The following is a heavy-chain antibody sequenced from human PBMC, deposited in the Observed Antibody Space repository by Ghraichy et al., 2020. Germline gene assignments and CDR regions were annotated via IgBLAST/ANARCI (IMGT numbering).Heavy chain of an antibody. Sequence: GESLNISCAASGFTFSSYAMSWVRQAPRKGLEWVSAISGSGGSTYYADSVKGRFTISRDNSKNTLYLQMNSLRAEDTAVYYCAKGSYGSGSYVWGQGTLVTVSS. CDR2: ISGSGGST. D-gene: IGHD3-10*01. V-gene: IGHV3-23*01. CDR1: GFTFSSYA. CDR3: AKGSYGSGSYV. J-gene: IGHJ4*02.